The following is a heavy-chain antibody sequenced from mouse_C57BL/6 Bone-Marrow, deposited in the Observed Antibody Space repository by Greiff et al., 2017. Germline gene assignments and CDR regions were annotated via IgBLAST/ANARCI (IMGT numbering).Heavy chain of an antibody. CDR1: GYTFTSYG. CDR2: IYPRSGNT. J-gene: IGHJ2*01. V-gene: IGHV1-81*01. D-gene: IGHD1-1*01. CDR3: ARSPIYYSIY. Sequence: VKVVESGAELARPGASVKLSCKASGYTFTSYGISWVKQRTGQGLEWIGEIYPRSGNTYYNEKFKGKATLTADKSSSTAYMELRSLTSEDSAVYFCARSPIYYSIYWGQGTTLTVSS.